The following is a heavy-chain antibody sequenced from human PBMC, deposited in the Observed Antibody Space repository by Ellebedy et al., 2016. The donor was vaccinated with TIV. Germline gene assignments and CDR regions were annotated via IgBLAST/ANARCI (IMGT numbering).Heavy chain of an antibody. J-gene: IGHJ3*02. V-gene: IGHV1-18*04. CDR2: ISAYNGNT. D-gene: IGHD6-19*01. CDR1: GYTFTSYG. Sequence: ASVKVSCKASGYTFTSYGISWVRQAPGQGLEWMGWISAYNGNTNYAQKLQGRVTMTTDTSTSTAYMELRSLRSDDTAVYYCARERLGVAVAGYDIWGQGTMVTVSS. CDR3: ARERLGVAVAGYDI.